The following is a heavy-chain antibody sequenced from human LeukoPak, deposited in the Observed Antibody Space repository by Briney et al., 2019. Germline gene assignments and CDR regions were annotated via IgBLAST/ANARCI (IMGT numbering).Heavy chain of an antibody. D-gene: IGHD3-10*01. Sequence: SSETLSLTCTVSGGSVSSGSYYCSWIRQPSGKGLEWIGYIYYSGSTNYNPSLKSRVTISVDTSKNQFSLKLSSVTAADTAVYYCARETLWFGELPDAFDIWGQGTMVTVSS. CDR2: IYYSGST. V-gene: IGHV4-61*01. CDR3: ARETLWFGELPDAFDI. J-gene: IGHJ3*02. CDR1: GGSVSSGSYY.